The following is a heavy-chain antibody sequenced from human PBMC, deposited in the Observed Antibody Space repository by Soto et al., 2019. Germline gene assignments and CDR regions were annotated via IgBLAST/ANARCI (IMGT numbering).Heavy chain of an antibody. Sequence: VASVKVSCKASGGIFSSNTINWVRQAAGQGLEWMGGIIPLFGTANYAEKFQGRVTITADKSTKTEYMELTSLRSEDTAVYYCASKAACGGDCYAFDSWGQGTLVTVSS. CDR3: ASKAACGGDCYAFDS. D-gene: IGHD2-21*02. V-gene: IGHV1-69*06. J-gene: IGHJ4*02. CDR1: GGIFSSNT. CDR2: IIPLFGTA.